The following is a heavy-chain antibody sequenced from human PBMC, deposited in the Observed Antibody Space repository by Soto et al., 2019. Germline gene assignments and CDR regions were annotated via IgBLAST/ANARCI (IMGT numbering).Heavy chain of an antibody. D-gene: IGHD2-2*01. Sequence: PGGSLRLSCAASGFTFSGYAMHWVRQSPGKGLEWVAVISYDGSNKYYADSVKGRFTISRDNSKNTLYLQMNSLRAEDTAVYYCAREQYQLLLSTFDYWGQGTPVTVSS. J-gene: IGHJ4*02. CDR2: ISYDGSNK. CDR1: GFTFSGYA. V-gene: IGHV3-30-3*01. CDR3: AREQYQLLLSTFDY.